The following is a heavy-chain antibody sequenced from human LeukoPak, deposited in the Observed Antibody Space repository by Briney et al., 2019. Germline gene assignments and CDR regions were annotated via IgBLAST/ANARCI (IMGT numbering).Heavy chain of an antibody. J-gene: IGHJ4*02. D-gene: IGHD2-8*01. CDR2: INSDGSST. V-gene: IGHV3-74*01. CDR1: GFTFSSYW. Sequence: GGSLRLSCAASGFTFSSYWMHWVRRAPGKGLVWVSRINSDGSSTSYADSVKGRFTISRDNSKNTLYLQMNSLRAEDTAVYYCAKDSCTNGVCYINNWGQGTLVTVSS. CDR3: AKDSCTNGVCYINN.